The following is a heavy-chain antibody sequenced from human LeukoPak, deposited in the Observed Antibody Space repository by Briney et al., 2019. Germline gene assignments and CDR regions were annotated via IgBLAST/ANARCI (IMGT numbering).Heavy chain of an antibody. D-gene: IGHD6-13*01. J-gene: IGHJ4*02. CDR1: GFTFSSYG. V-gene: IGHV3-30*02. CDR3: AKDLRVPAAGTKVDY. Sequence: GGSLRLSCAASGFTFSSYGMHWVRQAPGKGLEWVAFIRYDGSNKYYADFVKGRFTISRDNSKNTLYLQMNSLRAEDTAVYYCAKDLRVPAAGTKVDYWGQGTLVTVSS. CDR2: IRYDGSNK.